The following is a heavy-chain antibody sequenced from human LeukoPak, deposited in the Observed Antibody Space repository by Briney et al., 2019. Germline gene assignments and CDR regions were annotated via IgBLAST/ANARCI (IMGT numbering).Heavy chain of an antibody. CDR1: GYTFTGYY. J-gene: IGHJ4*02. D-gene: IGHD6-13*01. V-gene: IGHV1-2*02. CDR2: INPNSGGT. Sequence: VASVKVSCKASGYTFTGYYMHWVRQAPGQGLEWMEWINPNSGGTNYAQKFQGRVTMTRDTSISTAYMELSRLRSDDTAVYYCARDSTAARSYFDYWGQGTLVTVSS. CDR3: ARDSTAARSYFDY.